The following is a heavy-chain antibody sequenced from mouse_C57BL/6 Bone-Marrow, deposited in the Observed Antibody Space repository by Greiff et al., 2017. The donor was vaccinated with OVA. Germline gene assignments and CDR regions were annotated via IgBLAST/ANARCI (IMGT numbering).Heavy chain of an antibody. V-gene: IGHV5-4*01. Sequence: EVNVVESGGGLVKPGGSLKLSCAASGFTFSSYAMSWVRQTPEKRLEWVATISDGGSYTYYPDNVKGRFTISRDNAKNNLYLQMSHLKSEDTAMYYCARDYDGRGYYFDYWGQGTTLTVSS. D-gene: IGHD2-12*01. CDR3: ARDYDGRGYYFDY. CDR2: ISDGGSYT. CDR1: GFTFSSYA. J-gene: IGHJ2*01.